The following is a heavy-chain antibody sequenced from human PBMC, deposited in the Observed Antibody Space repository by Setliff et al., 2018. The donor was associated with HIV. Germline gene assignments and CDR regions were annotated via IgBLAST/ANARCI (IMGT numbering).Heavy chain of an antibody. V-gene: IGHV4-59*12. CDR3: ARTRYSYGYFYYMDV. CDR2: IYNSGRT. D-gene: IGHD5-18*01. J-gene: IGHJ6*03. CDR1: GGSISTYH. Sequence: SETLSLTCSVSGGSISTYHWSWIRQPPGKGLEWIGYIYNSGRTNYNPSLTSRVTISVDTSKNQLSLKLRSVTAADTAVYYCARTRYSYGYFYYMDVWGKGTTVTVSS.